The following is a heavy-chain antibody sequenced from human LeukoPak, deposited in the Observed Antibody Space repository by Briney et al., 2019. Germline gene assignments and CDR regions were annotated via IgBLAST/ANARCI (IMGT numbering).Heavy chain of an antibody. D-gene: IGHD2-2*01. Sequence: GGSLRLSCAASGFTFSNYSVNWVRQAPGKGLEWVAHISSGSVYLHYADSVKGRFTISKDNAKSSLYLQMNSLRAEDTAIYFCASVPPTGYYYMDVWGKGTTVTVSS. CDR2: ISSGSVYL. CDR3: ASVPPTGYYYMDV. J-gene: IGHJ6*03. CDR1: GFTFSNYS. V-gene: IGHV3-21*01.